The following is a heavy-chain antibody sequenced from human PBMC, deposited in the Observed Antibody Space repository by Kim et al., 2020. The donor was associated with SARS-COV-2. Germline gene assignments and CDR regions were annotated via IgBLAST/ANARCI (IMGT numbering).Heavy chain of an antibody. CDR1: GGSIRSTSYY. CDR3: HVVLTISGYGVDY. V-gene: IGHV4-39*02. Sequence: SETLSLTCTVSGGSIRSTSYYWGWNREPPGKGLEWFVSTYYTENIFYTGNTYYTPSVKSRVTISVDTSNNHFALNLISVTAADTAEYYCHVVLTISGYGVDYWGQGTLVTVSS. CDR2: TYYTENIFYTGNT. D-gene: IGHD3-3*01. J-gene: IGHJ4*02.